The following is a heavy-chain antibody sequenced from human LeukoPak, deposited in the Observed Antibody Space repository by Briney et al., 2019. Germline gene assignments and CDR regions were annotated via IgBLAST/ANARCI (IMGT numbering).Heavy chain of an antibody. Sequence: SETLSLTCAVYGGSFSGYYWSWIRQPPGKGLEWIGEINHSGSTNYNPSLKSRVTISVDTSKNQFSLKLSSVTAADTAVYYCARGYDFWSCYYSHYDYWGQGTLVTVSS. V-gene: IGHV4-34*01. CDR2: INHSGST. CDR1: GGSFSGYY. D-gene: IGHD3-3*01. J-gene: IGHJ4*02. CDR3: ARGYDFWSCYYSHYDY.